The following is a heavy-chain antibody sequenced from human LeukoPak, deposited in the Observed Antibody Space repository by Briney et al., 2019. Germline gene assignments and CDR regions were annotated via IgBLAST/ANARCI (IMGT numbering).Heavy chain of an antibody. J-gene: IGHJ4*02. D-gene: IGHD3-10*01. CDR2: IIPIFGTA. CDR3: AIVGTRGVIPY. Sequence: SVKVSCKASGGTFNSYAISWVRQAPGQGREWMGRIIPIFGTANYPQKFQGRGTITTDESTSTAYMELSRLRSEDTAVYYCAIVGTRGVIPYWGQGTRVTVSS. V-gene: IGHV1-69*05. CDR1: GGTFNSYA.